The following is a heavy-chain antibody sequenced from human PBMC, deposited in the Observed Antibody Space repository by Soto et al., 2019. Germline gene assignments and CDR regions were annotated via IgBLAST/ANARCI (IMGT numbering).Heavy chain of an antibody. D-gene: IGHD3-3*01. Sequence: PSETLSLTCAVYGGSFSGYYWSWIRQPPGKGLEWIGEINHSGSTNYNPSLKSRVTISVDTSKNQFSLKLSSVTAADTAVYYCARGRYYDFCQGMGVWGKGITVTVSS. J-gene: IGHJ6*01. CDR2: INHSGST. CDR1: GGSFSGYY. V-gene: IGHV4-34*01. CDR3: ARGRYYDFCQGMGV.